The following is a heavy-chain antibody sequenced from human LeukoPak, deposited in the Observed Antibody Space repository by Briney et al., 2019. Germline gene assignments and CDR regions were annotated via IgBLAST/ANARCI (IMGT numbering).Heavy chain of an antibody. D-gene: IGHD2-2*02. Sequence: KASETLSLTCTVSGASINKDYWCWIRQPAGKGLEWIGRIHPSGITHYNPSLKGRVTMSIDASKNQSSLKLTSVTAADTAVYYCVGDEYRDVWGKGTTVTVSS. CDR3: VGDEYRDV. J-gene: IGHJ6*04. CDR1: GASINKDY. CDR2: IHPSGIT. V-gene: IGHV4-4*07.